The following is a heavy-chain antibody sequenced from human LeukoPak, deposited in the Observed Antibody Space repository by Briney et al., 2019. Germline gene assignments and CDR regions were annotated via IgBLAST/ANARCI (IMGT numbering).Heavy chain of an antibody. CDR3: ARVSGRGYSSGWLDY. V-gene: IGHV1-2*02. CDR2: INPNSGGT. J-gene: IGHJ4*02. Sequence: ASVKVSCKASGYTFTGYYMHWVRQAPGQGLEWMGWINPNSGGTNYAQKFQGRVTMTRGTSISTAYMELSRLRSDDTAVYYCARVSGRGYSSGWLDYWGQGTLVTVSS. CDR1: GYTFTGYY. D-gene: IGHD6-19*01.